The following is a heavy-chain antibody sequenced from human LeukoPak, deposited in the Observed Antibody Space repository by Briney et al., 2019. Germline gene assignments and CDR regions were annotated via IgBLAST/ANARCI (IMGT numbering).Heavy chain of an antibody. Sequence: SETLSLTCTVSGGSICSYYWSWIRQAPWKGLEWIGYIYYSGSTNYNPSLKSRVTISVGTSKNQFSLNLNSVTAADTAVYYCARDSEYKYGFDYWGQGTLFTVSS. CDR3: ARDSEYKYGFDY. CDR2: IYYSGST. V-gene: IGHV4-59*13. D-gene: IGHD5-18*01. J-gene: IGHJ4*02. CDR1: GGSICSYY.